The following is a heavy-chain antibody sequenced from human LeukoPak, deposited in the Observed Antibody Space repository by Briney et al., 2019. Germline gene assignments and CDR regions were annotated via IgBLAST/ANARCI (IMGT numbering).Heavy chain of an antibody. CDR2: IYYSGST. CDR3: ASSPVGATDY. Sequence: SETLSLTCTVSGGSISSSSYYWGWIRQPPGKGLEWIGSIYYSGSTYYNPSLKSRVTISVDTSKNQISLKLSSVTAADTAVYYCASSPVGATDYWGQGTLVTVSS. CDR1: GGSISSSSYY. V-gene: IGHV4-39*07. D-gene: IGHD1-26*01. J-gene: IGHJ4*02.